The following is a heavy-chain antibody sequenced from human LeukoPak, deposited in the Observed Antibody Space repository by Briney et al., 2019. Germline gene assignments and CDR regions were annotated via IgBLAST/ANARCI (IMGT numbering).Heavy chain of an antibody. J-gene: IGHJ5*02. V-gene: IGHV4-59*08. D-gene: IGHD3-10*01. CDR2: IYYSGST. CDR3: ARTIITVVRGVISWFDP. CDR1: GGSISSYY. Sequence: SETLSLTCTVSGGSISSYYWSWIRQPPGKGLEWIGYIYYSGSTNYNPSHKSRVTISVDTSKNQFSLKLSSVTAADTAVYYCARTIITVVRGVISWFDPWGQGTLVTVSS.